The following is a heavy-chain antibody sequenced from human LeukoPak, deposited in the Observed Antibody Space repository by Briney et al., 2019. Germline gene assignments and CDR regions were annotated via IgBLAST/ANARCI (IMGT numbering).Heavy chain of an antibody. CDR1: GFTFSNYA. J-gene: IGHJ5*02. V-gene: IGHV3-30*04. Sequence: GGSLRLSCAASGFTFSNYALHWVRQAPGKGLEWMAVISYDGSYKDYADSVKGRFTISRDNSKNTLYLQMNSLRAEDTAVYYCAKDGSSSWYNWFDPWGQGTLVTVSS. CDR3: AKDGSSSWYNWFDP. D-gene: IGHD6-13*01. CDR2: ISYDGSYK.